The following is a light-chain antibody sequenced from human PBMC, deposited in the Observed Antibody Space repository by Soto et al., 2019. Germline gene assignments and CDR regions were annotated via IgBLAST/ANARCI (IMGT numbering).Light chain of an antibody. CDR1: SSDVGSYNL. CDR3: CSYAGSSPYV. Sequence: QSVLTQPASVSGSPGQSITISCTGTSSDVGSYNLVSWYQQHPGKAPKLMIYEVSKRPSGVSNRFSCSKSGNTASLTISGLQAEDEADYYCCSYAGSSPYVFGTGTKVTVL. CDR2: EVS. J-gene: IGLJ1*01. V-gene: IGLV2-23*02.